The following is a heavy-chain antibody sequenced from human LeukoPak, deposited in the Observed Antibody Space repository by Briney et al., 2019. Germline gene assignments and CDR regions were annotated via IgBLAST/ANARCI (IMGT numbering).Heavy chain of an antibody. V-gene: IGHV4-59*01. Sequence: PSETLSLTCTVSGGSISSYYWGWIRQPPGKGLEWIGYIYYSGSANYNPSLKSRVTISVDTSKNQFSLKLSSVTAADTAVYYCARALGYDFWSGYYTRNDAFDIWGQGTMVTVSS. CDR2: IYYSGSA. D-gene: IGHD3-3*01. CDR3: ARALGYDFWSGYYTRNDAFDI. CDR1: GGSISSYY. J-gene: IGHJ3*02.